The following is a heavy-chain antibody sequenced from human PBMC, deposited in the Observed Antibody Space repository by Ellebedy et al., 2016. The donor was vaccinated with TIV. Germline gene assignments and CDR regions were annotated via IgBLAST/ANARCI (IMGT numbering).Heavy chain of an antibody. J-gene: IGHJ4*02. D-gene: IGHD6-13*01. Sequence: GESLKISCVASGFSFSSYGMHWVRQAPGKGLEWVAYIRDDSSKMYYANSLKGRFTISRDNSKNTLDLHMSALRRDDTAVYYCAKGRSAAVDHWGQGTLVTVSS. CDR1: GFSFSSYG. CDR2: IRDDSSKM. CDR3: AKGRSAAVDH. V-gene: IGHV3-30*02.